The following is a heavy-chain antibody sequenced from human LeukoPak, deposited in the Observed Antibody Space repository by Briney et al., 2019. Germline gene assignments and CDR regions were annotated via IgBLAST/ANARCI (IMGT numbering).Heavy chain of an antibody. J-gene: IGHJ4*02. CDR2: IYTSGST. Sequence: SATLSLTCTVSDDSITSYYWSWIRQPAGKGLVWIGRIYTSGSTNYNPSLKSRVTMSVDTSKNQFSLKLSSVTAADTAVYYCARDPDYWGQGTLVTVSS. V-gene: IGHV4-4*07. CDR1: DDSITSYY. CDR3: ARDPDY.